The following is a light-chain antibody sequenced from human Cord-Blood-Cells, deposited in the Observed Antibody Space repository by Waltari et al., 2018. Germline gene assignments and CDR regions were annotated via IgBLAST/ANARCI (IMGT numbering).Light chain of an antibody. J-gene: IGKJ4*01. V-gene: IGKV1-33*01. CDR3: QQYDNLPLT. Sequence: DIQMTQSPSSLSASVGDRVTITCQASQDISNYLNWYQQKPGKAPKLLIYDASNLETGVPSRLRGSGSGTDFTVTISSLQPEDIATYYCQQYDNLPLTVGGGTKVEIK. CDR1: QDISNY. CDR2: DAS.